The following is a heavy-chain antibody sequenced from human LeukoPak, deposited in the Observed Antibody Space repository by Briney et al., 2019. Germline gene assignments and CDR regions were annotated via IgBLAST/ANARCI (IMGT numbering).Heavy chain of an antibody. D-gene: IGHD3-22*01. CDR2: ISSSRSYT. CDR1: GFTFTAYN. V-gene: IGHV3-21*01. CDR3: ARGAPYCYDTSGLGG. J-gene: IGHJ4*02. Sequence: PGGSLRLSCAASGFTFTAYNMNWVRQAPGKGLEWVSSISSSRSYTYYADSVKGRFTISRDNAKKSLFLQMNSLRAEDTAVYYCARGAPYCYDTSGLGGRGQGTLVTVSS.